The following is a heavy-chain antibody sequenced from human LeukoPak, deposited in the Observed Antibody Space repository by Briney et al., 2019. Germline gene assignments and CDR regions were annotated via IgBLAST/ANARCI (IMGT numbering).Heavy chain of an antibody. CDR1: GFTFRTYW. J-gene: IGHJ4*02. V-gene: IGHV3-7*01. D-gene: IGHD3-9*01. Sequence: GSLRLSCAASGFTFRTYWMTWVRQAPGKGLEWVANMNQDGGEIYYGDSVKGRFTISRDNAKKSLYLQMNSLRAEDTAVYYCARVRYFDWLGPFDYWGQGTLVTVSS. CDR2: MNQDGGEI. CDR3: ARVRYFDWLGPFDY.